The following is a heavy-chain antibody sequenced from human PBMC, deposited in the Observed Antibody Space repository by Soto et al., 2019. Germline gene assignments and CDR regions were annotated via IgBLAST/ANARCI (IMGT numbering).Heavy chain of an antibody. V-gene: IGHV3-23*01. Sequence: LESGGGLVQPGGSLTLSCAASRFTFSDFAMNWVRQAPGKGLEWVSSIGGGADDTYYADSVKGRFTISRDNSKNTLYLQMDSLRDEDTDVYFCAKDAVSYNGKWDWFDSWGQGTLVIVSS. J-gene: IGHJ5*01. CDR2: IGGGADDT. D-gene: IGHD1-20*01. CDR1: RFTFSDFA. CDR3: AKDAVSYNGKWDWFDS.